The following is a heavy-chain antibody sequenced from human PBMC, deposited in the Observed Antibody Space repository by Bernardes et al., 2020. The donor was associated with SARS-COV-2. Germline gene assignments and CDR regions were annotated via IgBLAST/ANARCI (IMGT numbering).Heavy chain of an antibody. Sequence: EGSLRLPCASVGVRLSDYSMSGIRKTPGKGLEWGSDIPGTLSETKYADTVKGRFTMSRDNAKNSLYLQMDCLRAKDTAVYYCARGGRLHRDAFHIWGQGTKGTVSS. CDR1: GVRLSDYS. V-gene: IGHV3-11*06. CDR3: ARGGRLHRDAFHI. D-gene: IGHD1-1*01. CDR2: IPGTLSET. J-gene: IGHJ3*02.